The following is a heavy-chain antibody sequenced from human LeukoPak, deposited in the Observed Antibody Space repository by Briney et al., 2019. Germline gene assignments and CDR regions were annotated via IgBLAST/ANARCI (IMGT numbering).Heavy chain of an antibody. V-gene: IGHV4-59*08. CDR1: GVSISSYY. Sequence: PSETLSLTRTVSGVSISSYYWSGIRQPPGKGLEWIGYIYYSGSTNYNPSLKSRVTISVDTSKNQFSLKLSSVTAADTAVYYCASGYSGYDYFDYWGQGTLVTVSS. CDR2: IYYSGST. D-gene: IGHD5-12*01. CDR3: ASGYSGYDYFDY. J-gene: IGHJ4*02.